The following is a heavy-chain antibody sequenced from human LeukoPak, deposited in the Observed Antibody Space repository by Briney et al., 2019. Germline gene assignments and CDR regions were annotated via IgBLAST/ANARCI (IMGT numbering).Heavy chain of an antibody. D-gene: IGHD3-3*01. Sequence: PVASVKVSCKASGYTFTSYCMHWVRQAPGQGLEWMGIINPSGGSTSYAQKFQGRVTMTRDTSTSTVYMELSSLRSEDTAVYYCARETLEPYFDYWGQGTLVTVSS. J-gene: IGHJ4*02. CDR1: GYTFTSYC. CDR3: ARETLEPYFDY. CDR2: INPSGGST. V-gene: IGHV1-46*01.